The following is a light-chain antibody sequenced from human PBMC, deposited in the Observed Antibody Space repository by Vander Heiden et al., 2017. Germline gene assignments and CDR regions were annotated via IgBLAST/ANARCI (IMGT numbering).Light chain of an antibody. Sequence: DIQMTQSPSTLSASVGDRVTITCRASQSISSWLAWYQKKPRKAPKLLIYKASSLESGGPSRFSGSGSGTEFTLTISSLQPDDFATYYCQQYNSYPLTFGGGTKVEIK. V-gene: IGKV1-5*03. CDR1: QSISSW. CDR3: QQYNSYPLT. J-gene: IGKJ4*01. CDR2: KAS.